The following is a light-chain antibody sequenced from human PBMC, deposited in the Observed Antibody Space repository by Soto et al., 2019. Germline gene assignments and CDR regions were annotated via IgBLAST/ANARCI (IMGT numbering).Light chain of an antibody. CDR1: QSVSSY. CDR2: DAS. J-gene: IGKJ1*01. Sequence: EIVLTQSPATLSLSPVERATLSCRASQSVSSYLAWYQQKPGQAPRLLIYDASNRATGIPARFSGSGSGTDFTLTISSLEPEDFAVYYCQQRSNWPPGWTFGQGTKV. V-gene: IGKV3-11*01. CDR3: QQRSNWPPGWT.